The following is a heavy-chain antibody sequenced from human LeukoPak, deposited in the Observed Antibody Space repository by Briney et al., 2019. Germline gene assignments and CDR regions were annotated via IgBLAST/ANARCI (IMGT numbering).Heavy chain of an antibody. CDR1: GGSISSGGYS. CDR2: IYHSGST. Sequence: SQTLSLTCAVSGGSISSGGYSWSWIRQPPGKGLEWIGYIYHSGSTYYNPSLKSRVTISEDRSKNQFSLKLSSVTAADTAVYYCARGSDEGFGELLYGFDYWGQGTLVTVSS. CDR3: ARGSDEGFGELLYGFDY. V-gene: IGHV4-30-2*01. J-gene: IGHJ4*02. D-gene: IGHD3-10*01.